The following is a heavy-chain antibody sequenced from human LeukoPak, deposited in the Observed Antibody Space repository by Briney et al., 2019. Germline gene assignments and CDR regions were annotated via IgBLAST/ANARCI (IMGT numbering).Heavy chain of an antibody. CDR2: IYYSGST. V-gene: IGHV4-39*01. J-gene: IGHJ5*02. CDR3: ARHRGVVGPDDVFDP. D-gene: IGHD2-15*01. CDR1: GGSLTSSSYY. Sequence: PSETLSLTCTVSGGSLTSSSYYWGWIRPPPGKGLEWIGCIYYSGSTYNTPSLKSRDTISVDTSTNHFSLKLSSVTPAHTVVYFCARHRGVVGPDDVFDPWGQGTLVTVSS.